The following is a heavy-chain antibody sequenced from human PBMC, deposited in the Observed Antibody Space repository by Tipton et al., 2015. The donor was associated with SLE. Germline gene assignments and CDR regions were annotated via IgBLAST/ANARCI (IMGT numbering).Heavy chain of an antibody. CDR2: IYYTGIT. V-gene: IGHV4-59*12. Sequence: GLLKPSETLSLSCSVSGGSISSYYWTWIRQPPGKGLEWIGYIYYTGITNYNPSLKSRVTLSVDTYRNQFSLKLSSVTAADTAVYYCARDRRGWYFDLWGRGTLVTVSS. D-gene: IGHD3-10*01. CDR1: GGSISSYY. J-gene: IGHJ2*01. CDR3: ARDRRGWYFDL.